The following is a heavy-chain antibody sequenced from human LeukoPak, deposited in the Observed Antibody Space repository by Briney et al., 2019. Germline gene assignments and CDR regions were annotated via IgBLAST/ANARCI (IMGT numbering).Heavy chain of an antibody. D-gene: IGHD4-23*01. CDR2: INHSGST. Sequence: SETLSLTCAVYGGSFSGYHWSWIRQPPGKGLEWIGEINHSGSTNYNPSLKSRVTISVDTSKNQFSLKLSSVTAADTAVYYCAVGLYGGNRYWGQGTLVTVSS. V-gene: IGHV4-34*01. J-gene: IGHJ4*02. CDR3: AVGLYGGNRY. CDR1: GGSFSGYH.